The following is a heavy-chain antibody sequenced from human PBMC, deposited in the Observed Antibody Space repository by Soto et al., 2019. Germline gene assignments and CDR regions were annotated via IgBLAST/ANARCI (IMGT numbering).Heavy chain of an antibody. CDR3: ARVLRYFDWLLPDYYYYMAV. D-gene: IGHD3-9*01. J-gene: IGHJ6*03. Sequence: EVQLVESGGGLVQPGGSLRLSCAASGFTVSSNYMSWVRQAPGKGLEWVSVIYSGGSTYYADSVKGRFTISRHNSKNTLYLQMNSLRAEDTAVYYCARVLRYFDWLLPDYYYYMAVWGKGTTVTVSS. CDR2: IYSGGST. V-gene: IGHV3-53*04. CDR1: GFTVSSNY.